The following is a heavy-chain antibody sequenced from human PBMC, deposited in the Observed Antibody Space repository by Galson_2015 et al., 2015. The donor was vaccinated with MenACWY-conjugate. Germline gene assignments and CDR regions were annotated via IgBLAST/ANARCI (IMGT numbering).Heavy chain of an antibody. V-gene: IGHV3-23*01. CDR2: IGGSCTT. Sequence: PLRLAGAASELTFTNYARNWVRQAPWKWLGWVTSIGGSCTTYHADSVKGRFTISRDNSKNMVYLQMNGLRADVTAIYYRAKANSGGICTSGWACWFDPWGQGSLVSVSS. CDR1: ELTFTNYA. J-gene: IGHJ5*02. D-gene: IGHD2-15*01. CDR3: AKANSGGICTSGWACWFDP.